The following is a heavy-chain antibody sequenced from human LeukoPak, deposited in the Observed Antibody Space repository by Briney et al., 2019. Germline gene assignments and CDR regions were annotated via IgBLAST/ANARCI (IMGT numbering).Heavy chain of an antibody. V-gene: IGHV3-15*01. CDR1: GFTLNNAW. CDR2: IKSKTDGGTT. D-gene: IGHD1-1*01. CDR3: TTHAERRYFDY. Sequence: KPGGSLRLSCAASGFTLNNAWMRWVRQAPGKGLEWVGRIKSKTDGGTTDYAAPVKGRFTISRDDSKNTLYLQMSSLKTEDTAVYYCTTHAERRYFDYWGQGTLVTVSS. J-gene: IGHJ4*02.